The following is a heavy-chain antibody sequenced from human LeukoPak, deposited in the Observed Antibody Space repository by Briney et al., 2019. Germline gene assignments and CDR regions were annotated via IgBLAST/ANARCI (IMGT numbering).Heavy chain of an antibody. CDR1: GYTFTSYY. CDR3: ARADRGSATSSTSLNWFDP. J-gene: IGHJ5*02. CDR2: INPSGGST. V-gene: IGHV1-46*01. Sequence: ASVKVSCKASGYTFTSYYMHWVRQAPGQGLEWMGIINPSGGSTSYAQKFRGRVTMTRDTSTSTVYMELSSLRSEDTAVYYCARADRGSATSSTSLNWFDPWGQGTLVTVSS. D-gene: IGHD2-2*01.